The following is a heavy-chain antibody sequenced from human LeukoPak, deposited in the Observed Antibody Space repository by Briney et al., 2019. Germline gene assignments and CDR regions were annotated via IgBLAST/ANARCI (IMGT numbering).Heavy chain of an antibody. Sequence: GGPLRLSCAASGFTFSSYSMNWVRQAPGKGLEWVAYISDSSTTKYYADSVKGRFTISRDNAKNSLYLQMNSLRAEDTAVYYCARSGDFDSWGQGTLVTVSS. J-gene: IGHJ4*02. CDR3: ARSGDFDS. V-gene: IGHV3-48*04. CDR1: GFTFSSYS. CDR2: ISDSSTTK. D-gene: IGHD3-10*01.